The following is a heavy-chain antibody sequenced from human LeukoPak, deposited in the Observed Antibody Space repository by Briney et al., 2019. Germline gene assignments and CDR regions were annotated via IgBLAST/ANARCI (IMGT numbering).Heavy chain of an antibody. Sequence: PGGSLRLSCAASGFTFSSYGMQWVRQAPGKGLEWVAFIRYDGSNKYYADSVKGRFTIARDNSKNTLYLQMNSLRVEDTAVYYCARGSGNYLDYWGQGTLVTVSS. CDR3: ARGSGNYLDY. J-gene: IGHJ4*02. CDR2: IRYDGSNK. D-gene: IGHD1-26*01. CDR1: GFTFSSYG. V-gene: IGHV3-30*02.